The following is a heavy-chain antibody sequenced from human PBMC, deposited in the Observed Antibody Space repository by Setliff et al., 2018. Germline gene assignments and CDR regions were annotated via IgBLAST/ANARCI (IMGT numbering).Heavy chain of an antibody. Sequence: PSETLSLTCTVSGGSISSYYWSWIRQPAGKGLEWIGRIYTSGSTNYNPSLKSRVTISVDTSKNQFSLKLSSVTAADTAVYYCARVRVVVIGNYYYYYGMDVWGQGTTVTVSS. CDR3: ARVRVVVIGNYYYYYGMDV. V-gene: IGHV4-4*07. CDR2: IYTSGST. J-gene: IGHJ6*02. D-gene: IGHD2-15*01. CDR1: GGSISSYY.